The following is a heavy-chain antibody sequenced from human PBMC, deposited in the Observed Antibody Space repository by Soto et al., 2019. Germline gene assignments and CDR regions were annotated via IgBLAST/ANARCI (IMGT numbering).Heavy chain of an antibody. Sequence: PSETLSLTCTVSGGSISSYYWSWIRQPPGKGLEWIGYIYYSGSTNYNPSLKSQVTISVDKSKNQFSLKLSTVTAADTAVYYCASTLLRFLEWEPSFDYWGQGTLVTVSS. CDR3: ASTLLRFLEWEPSFDY. J-gene: IGHJ4*02. V-gene: IGHV4-59*08. D-gene: IGHD3-3*01. CDR2: IYYSGST. CDR1: GGSISSYY.